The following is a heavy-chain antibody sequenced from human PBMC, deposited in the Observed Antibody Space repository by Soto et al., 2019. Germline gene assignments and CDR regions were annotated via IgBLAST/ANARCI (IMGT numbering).Heavy chain of an antibody. CDR3: ARDSSGWSTSNWFDP. D-gene: IGHD6-19*01. CDR2: IWYDGSNK. CDR1: GFTFSSYG. J-gene: IGHJ5*02. Sequence: QVQLVESGGGVVQPGRSLRLSCAASGFTFSSYGMHWVRQAPGKGLEWVAVIWYDGSNKYYADSVKGRFTISRDNSKNTLYLQMNRLRAEDTAVYYCARDSSGWSTSNWFDPWGQGTLVTVSS. V-gene: IGHV3-33*01.